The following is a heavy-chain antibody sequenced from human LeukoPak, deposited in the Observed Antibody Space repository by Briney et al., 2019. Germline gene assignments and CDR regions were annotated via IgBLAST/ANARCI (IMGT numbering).Heavy chain of an antibody. CDR2: IYYSGST. CDR1: GGSISSGGYY. J-gene: IGHJ4*02. V-gene: IGHV4-31*03. CDR3: ARGTQTKDIVVVPAVKDYFDY. Sequence: SETLSLTCTVSGGSISSGGYYWSWIRQHPGKGLEWIGYIYYSGSTYYNPSLKSRVTISVDTSKNQFSLKLSSVTAADTAVYYCARGTQTKDIVVVPAVKDYFDYWGQGTLVTVSS. D-gene: IGHD2-2*01.